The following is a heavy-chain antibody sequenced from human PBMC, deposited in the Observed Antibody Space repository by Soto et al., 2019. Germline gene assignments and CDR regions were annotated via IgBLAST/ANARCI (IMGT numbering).Heavy chain of an antibody. CDR1: GGSISSYY. V-gene: IGHV4-59*08. CDR2: IYYSGST. Sequence: SETLSLTCTVSGGSISSYYWSWIRQPPGKGLEWIGYIYYSGSTNYNPSLKSRVTISVDTSKNQFSLKLSSVTAADTAVYYCARQVGGWAPWYFDFWGQGTLVTVSS. D-gene: IGHD6-19*01. CDR3: ARQVGGWAPWYFDF. J-gene: IGHJ4*02.